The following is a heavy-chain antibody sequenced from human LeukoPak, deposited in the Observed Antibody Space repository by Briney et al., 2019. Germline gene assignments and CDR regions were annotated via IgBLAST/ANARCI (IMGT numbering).Heavy chain of an antibody. D-gene: IGHD3-3*01. CDR3: ARGSESDPVYFDY. V-gene: IGHV4-31*03. CDR1: GGSISSGGYY. Sequence: SQTLSLTCPVSGGSISSGGYYWSWLRHHPGKGLEWIGYIYNSGSADFNPSLKSRGTISVDTSRNQFSLKLSSMTAADTAVYYCARGSESDPVYFDYWGQGTLVTVSS. J-gene: IGHJ4*02. CDR2: IYNSGSA.